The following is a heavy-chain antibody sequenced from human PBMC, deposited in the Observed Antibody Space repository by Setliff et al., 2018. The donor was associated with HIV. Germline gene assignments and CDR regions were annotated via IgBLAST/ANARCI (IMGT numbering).Heavy chain of an antibody. CDR3: ARQVYHDSGYYLDH. CDR2: IYTSGST. CDR1: GGSISSGSYY. D-gene: IGHD3-22*01. V-gene: IGHV4-61*02. J-gene: IGHJ4*02. Sequence: ASETLSLTCTVSGGSISSGSYYWSWIRQPAGKGLEWIGRIYTSGSTNYNPSLKSRVTISADTPKNQFSLKLSSVTAADTALYYCARQVYHDSGYYLDHWGQGTLVTVSS.